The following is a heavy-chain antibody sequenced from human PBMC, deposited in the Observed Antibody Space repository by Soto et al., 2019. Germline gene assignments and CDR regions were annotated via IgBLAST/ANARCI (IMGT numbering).Heavy chain of an antibody. CDR1: GFTFENYA. CDR2: VSWDGAYI. CDR3: AKTRTIFGVGRTGYDMDL. J-gene: IGHJ6*02. V-gene: IGHV3-9*01. D-gene: IGHD3-3*01. Sequence: EVQLVESGGGLVQTGRSLRLSCAASGFTFENYAMNWVRQGPGKGLEWVASVSWDGAYIGYADSVKGRFTISRDDAKNSLYLDMDILRPEDTALYYCAKTRTIFGVGRTGYDMDLWGQGSTVIVSS.